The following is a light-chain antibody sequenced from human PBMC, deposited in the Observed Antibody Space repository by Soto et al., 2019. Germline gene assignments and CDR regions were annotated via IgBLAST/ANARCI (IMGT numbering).Light chain of an antibody. V-gene: IGKV3D-15*01. CDR3: QQRYNWPPIT. CDR1: QSVSSN. CDR2: GAS. J-gene: IGKJ5*01. Sequence: EIVMTQSPATLSVSPGEIATLSCRASQSVSSNLAWYQQGPGQAPRLLIYGASTRATGIPARFSGSGSGTDFTLTISSLEPEDFAVYYCQQRYNWPPITFGQGTRLEIK.